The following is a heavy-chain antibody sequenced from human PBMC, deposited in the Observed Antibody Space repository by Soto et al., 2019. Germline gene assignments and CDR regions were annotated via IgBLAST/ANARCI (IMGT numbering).Heavy chain of an antibody. J-gene: IGHJ6*02. Sequence: EVQLVESGGGLVQPGGSLRLSCEASGFTFRNYDMHWVRQGTGKGLEWVSGISAAGDPDYADSVEGRFTISRENAQNAFFLQKNSLSVGETAVYYCARTARDFYGLDVWGQGTTVIVSS. CDR1: GFTFRNYD. D-gene: IGHD2-21*02. V-gene: IGHV3-13*05. CDR3: ARTARDFYGLDV. CDR2: ISAAGDP.